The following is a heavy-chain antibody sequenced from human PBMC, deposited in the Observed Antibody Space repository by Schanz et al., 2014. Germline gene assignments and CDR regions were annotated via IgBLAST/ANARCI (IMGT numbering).Heavy chain of an antibody. D-gene: IGHD3-10*01. Sequence: QVQLQQWGAGLLKPSETLSLTCDVYGGSFSGYFWSWIRQPPGKGLEWIGEINHSGNNYYNPSLNSQVTISVDASNKQFSLKLTSMPAADTAVYYCATNMVQGTISDAFDIWGQGTMVTVSS. J-gene: IGHJ3*02. CDR3: ATNMVQGTISDAFDI. CDR1: GGSFSGYF. CDR2: INHSGNN. V-gene: IGHV4-34*02.